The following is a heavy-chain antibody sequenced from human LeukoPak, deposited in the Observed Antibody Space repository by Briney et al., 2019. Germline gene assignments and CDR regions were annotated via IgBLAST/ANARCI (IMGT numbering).Heavy chain of an antibody. CDR2: MNPKNGHT. CDR1: GYTFTSYD. J-gene: IGHJ4*02. V-gene: IGHV1-8*01. CDR3: ARNLMYCSSTTCYLDY. D-gene: IGHD2-2*01. Sequence: ASVKVSFKASGYTFTSYDINWVRQAPGQGLEWMGLMNPKNGHTVYAQKFQGRVTMTRDTSISTAYLELSSLRSEDTAVYYCARNLMYCSSTTCYLDYWGQGTLVTVSS.